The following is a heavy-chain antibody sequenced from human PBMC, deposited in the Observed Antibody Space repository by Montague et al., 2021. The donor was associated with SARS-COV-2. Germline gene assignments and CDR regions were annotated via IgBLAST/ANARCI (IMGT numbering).Heavy chain of an antibody. Sequence: SETLSLTCAVYGGSFSGYYWNWIRQPPGKGLEWIGEINHSGGTNYNPSLKSRVTISVDTSNNQFSLKLTSVTVADTAVYYCARGPTNNIGMVATRLDYWGQGTLVTGSS. D-gene: IGHD5-12*01. CDR3: ARGPTNNIGMVATRLDY. J-gene: IGHJ4*02. V-gene: IGHV4-34*01. CDR1: GGSFSGYY. CDR2: INHSGGT.